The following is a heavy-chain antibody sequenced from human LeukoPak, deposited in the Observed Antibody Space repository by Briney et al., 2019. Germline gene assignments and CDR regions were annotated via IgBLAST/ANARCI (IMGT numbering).Heavy chain of an antibody. J-gene: IGHJ6*03. CDR1: GYTFTGYY. CDR3: AREAVVAATFYYYYYMDV. CDR2: IDPNSGGT. V-gene: IGHV1-2*02. D-gene: IGHD2-15*01. Sequence: ASVKVSCKASGYTFTGYYMHWVRQAPGQGLEWMGWIDPNSGGTNYAQKFQGRVTMTRDTSISTACMELSRLRSDDTAVYYCAREAVVAATFYYYYYMDVWGKGTTVTVSS.